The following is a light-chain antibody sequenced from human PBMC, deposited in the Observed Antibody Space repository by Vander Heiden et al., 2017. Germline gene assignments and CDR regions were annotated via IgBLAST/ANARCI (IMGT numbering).Light chain of an antibody. CDR3: QQYGTSPYT. Sequence: EIVLTQSPGTLSLSPGERATLPCRASQSVSSSYLAWYQQKPGQAPRLLIYGASSRATGIPDRFSGSGSGTDFTLTISRLEPEDFAVYYCQQYGTSPYTFGQWTKLEIK. V-gene: IGKV3-20*01. J-gene: IGKJ2*01. CDR2: GAS. CDR1: QSVSSSY.